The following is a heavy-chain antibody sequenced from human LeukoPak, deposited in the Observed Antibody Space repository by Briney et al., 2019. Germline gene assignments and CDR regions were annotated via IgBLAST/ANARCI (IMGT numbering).Heavy chain of an antibody. CDR1: GFTFSDYY. CDR2: ISASATTI. J-gene: IGHJ3*02. CDR3: ARLRGAPGRYDAFDI. Sequence: TGGSLRLSCAASGFTFSDYYMTWIRQAPGKGLEWVSYISASATTIYYADSVKGRFTISRDDAKNSLYLQMNSLRAEDTAVYYCARLRGAPGRYDAFDIWGQGTMVTVSS. V-gene: IGHV3-11*01. D-gene: IGHD3-3*01.